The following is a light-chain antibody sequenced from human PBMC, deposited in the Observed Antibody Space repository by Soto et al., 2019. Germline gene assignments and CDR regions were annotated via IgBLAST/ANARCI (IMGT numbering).Light chain of an antibody. CDR1: SSDVGGYKY. V-gene: IGLV2-14*01. CDR3: SSYTTTTTLG. CDR2: EVS. Sequence: QSVLTQPASVSGSPGQSITISCTGTSSDVGGYKYVSWYQQHPGKAPKLMIYEVSNRPSGVSNRFSGSKSGNTASLTISGLQAEDDADYYCSSYTTTTTLGFGGGTKLTVL. J-gene: IGLJ3*02.